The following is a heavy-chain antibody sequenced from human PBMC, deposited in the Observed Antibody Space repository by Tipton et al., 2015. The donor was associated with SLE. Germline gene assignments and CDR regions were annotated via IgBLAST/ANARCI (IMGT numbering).Heavy chain of an antibody. CDR2: INHSGST. J-gene: IGHJ5*02. CDR3: ARGWCSSTSCYGANWFDP. CDR1: GGSFSGYY. D-gene: IGHD2-2*01. V-gene: IGHV4-34*01. Sequence: TLSLTCAVYGGSFSGYYWSWIRQPPGKGLEWIGEINHSGSTNYNPSLKSRVTISVDTSKNQFSLKLSSVTAADTAVYYCARGWCSSTSCYGANWFDPWGQGTLVTVSS.